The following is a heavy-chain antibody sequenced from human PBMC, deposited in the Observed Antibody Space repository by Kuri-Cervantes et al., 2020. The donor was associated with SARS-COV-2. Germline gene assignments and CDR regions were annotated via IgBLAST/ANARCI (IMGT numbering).Heavy chain of an antibody. Sequence: ASVKVSCKASGYTFTVYGVTWVRQAPGQGLEWMGWTNPNSGGTNYAQKFQGRVTMTRDTSISTAYMELSRLRSDDTAVYYCARDRGPQAMFDPWGQGTLVTVSS. CDR3: ARDRGPQAMFDP. CDR2: TNPNSGGT. CDR1: GYTFTVYG. V-gene: IGHV1-2*02. J-gene: IGHJ5*02.